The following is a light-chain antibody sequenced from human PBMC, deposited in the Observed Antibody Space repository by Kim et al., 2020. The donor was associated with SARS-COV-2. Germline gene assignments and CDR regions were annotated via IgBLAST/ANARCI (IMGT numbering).Light chain of an antibody. CDR3: NSRDSNDNVV. Sequence: SSEPTQDPAVSVALAQTVTITCQGDSLRSYYATWYQQKPGQAPILVIYGKNNRPSGIPDRFSGSSSGNTASLTITGTQAGDEADYYCNSRDSNDNVVFGG. J-gene: IGLJ2*01. V-gene: IGLV3-19*01. CDR2: GKN. CDR1: SLRSYY.